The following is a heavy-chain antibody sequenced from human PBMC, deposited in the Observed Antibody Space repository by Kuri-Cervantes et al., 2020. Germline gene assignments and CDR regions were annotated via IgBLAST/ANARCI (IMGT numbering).Heavy chain of an antibody. CDR2: ISGGGGST. D-gene: IGHD3-3*01. J-gene: IGHJ4*02. CDR3: AKRSVRFLEWLSAEFDY. Sequence: ETLSLTCAASGFTFSSYAMSWVRQAPGKGLEWVSAISGGGGSTYYADSVKGRFTISRDNSKNTLYLQMNSLRAEDTAVYYCAKRSVRFLEWLSAEFDYWGQGTLVTVSS. V-gene: IGHV3-23*01. CDR1: GFTFSSYA.